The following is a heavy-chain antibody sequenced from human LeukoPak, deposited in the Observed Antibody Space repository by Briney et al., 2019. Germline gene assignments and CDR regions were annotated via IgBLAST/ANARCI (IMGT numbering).Heavy chain of an antibody. J-gene: IGHJ3*02. Sequence: SETLSLTCTVSGGSVSSSSYYWTWIRQPTGKGLEWTGYISYSGSTSYSPSLKSRVTISVDTSTKQFSLNLSSVTAADTAVYYCAREGYTSGSDAFDIWGQGTMVTVSS. CDR3: AREGYTSGSDAFDI. CDR1: GGSVSSSSYY. CDR2: ISYSGST. V-gene: IGHV4-61*01. D-gene: IGHD6-19*01.